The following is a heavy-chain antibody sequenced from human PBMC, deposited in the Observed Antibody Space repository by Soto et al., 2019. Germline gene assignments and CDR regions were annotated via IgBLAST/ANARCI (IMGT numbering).Heavy chain of an antibody. V-gene: IGHV1-18*01. CDR1: GYTFIRYG. D-gene: IGHD3-16*01. J-gene: IGHJ6*02. Sequence: QVQLVQSAAEVKKPGASVTVTCKASGYTFIRYGITWVRQAPGQGLEWVGWISPYNDYTEYAQKFHGRVTMTTDTSSRTVTMALRGLRSDDTAVYYCARGGYYDNFWKKLNYYGLDVWGQGTTVTVSS. CDR3: ARGGYYDNFWKKLNYYGLDV. CDR2: ISPYNDYT.